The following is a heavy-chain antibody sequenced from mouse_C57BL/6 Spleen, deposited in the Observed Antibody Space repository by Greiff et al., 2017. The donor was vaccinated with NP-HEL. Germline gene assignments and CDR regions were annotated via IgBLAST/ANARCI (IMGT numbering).Heavy chain of an antibody. J-gene: IGHJ4*01. Sequence: QVQLKQSGPELVKPGASVKISCKASGYAFSSSWMNWVKQRPGKGLEWIGRIYPGDGDTNYNGKFKGKATLTADKSSSTAYMQLSSLTSEDSAVYFCASSGQLRLQAMDYWGQGTSVTVSS. D-gene: IGHD3-2*02. CDR3: ASSGQLRLQAMDY. CDR1: GYAFSSSW. CDR2: IYPGDGDT. V-gene: IGHV1-82*01.